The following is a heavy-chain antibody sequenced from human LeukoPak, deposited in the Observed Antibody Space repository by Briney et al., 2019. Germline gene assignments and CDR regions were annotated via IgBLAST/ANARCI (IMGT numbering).Heavy chain of an antibody. Sequence: GGSLRLSCAASGFIFSSYAMSWVRQAPGKGLEWVSAISGSGGSTYYADSVKGRFTISRDSSKNTLYLQMNSLRAEDTAVYYCAKRFPYSSSWFADYWGQGTLVTVSS. D-gene: IGHD6-13*01. CDR2: ISGSGGST. J-gene: IGHJ4*02. V-gene: IGHV3-23*01. CDR3: AKRFPYSSSWFADY. CDR1: GFIFSSYA.